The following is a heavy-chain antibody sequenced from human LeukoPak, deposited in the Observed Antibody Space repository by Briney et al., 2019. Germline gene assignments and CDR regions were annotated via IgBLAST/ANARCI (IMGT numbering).Heavy chain of an antibody. J-gene: IGHJ4*02. D-gene: IGHD4-23*01. CDR1: GFTFTTYA. Sequence: GGSLRLSCAASGFTFTTYAMSRVRQAPGKGLEWVSGNSRGGGSTFYAESVRGRFTISRDKSKSMLYLQMDGLRVEDTAVYYCAKDFSIGGNEGPFDYWGQGTLVTVSS. CDR2: NSRGGGST. V-gene: IGHV3-23*01. CDR3: AKDFSIGGNEGPFDY.